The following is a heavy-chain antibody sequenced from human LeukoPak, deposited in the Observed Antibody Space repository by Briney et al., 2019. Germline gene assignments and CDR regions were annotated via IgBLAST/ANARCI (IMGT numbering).Heavy chain of an antibody. D-gene: IGHD3-10*01. Sequence: SETLSLTCTVSGGSISSYYWSWIRQPPGKGLEWIGYIYYSGSTNYNPSLKSRVTISVDTSKNQFSLKLSSVTAADTAVYYCARGRSGSGSFEYAFDIWGQGTMVTVSS. CDR3: ARGRSGSGSFEYAFDI. J-gene: IGHJ3*02. V-gene: IGHV4-59*01. CDR1: GGSISSYY. CDR2: IYYSGST.